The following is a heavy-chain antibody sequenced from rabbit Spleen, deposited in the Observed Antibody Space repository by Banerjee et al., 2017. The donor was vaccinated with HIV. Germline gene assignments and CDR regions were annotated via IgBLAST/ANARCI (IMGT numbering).Heavy chain of an antibody. D-gene: IGHD4-1*01. Sequence: QEQLTETGGGLVQPGGSLTLSCKASGIDFTNYYINWVRQAPGKGLEWIGIIYAAKGSTDYASWVNGRFTISSDNAQSTVDLKMTSLTAADTATYFCARAIVPWLGLTRLDLWGPGTLVTVS. V-gene: IGHV1S43*01. CDR1: GIDFTNYY. CDR3: ARAIVPWLGLTRLDL. CDR2: IYAAKGST. J-gene: IGHJ3*01.